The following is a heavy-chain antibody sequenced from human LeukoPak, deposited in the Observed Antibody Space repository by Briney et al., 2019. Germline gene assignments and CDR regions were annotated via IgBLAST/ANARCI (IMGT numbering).Heavy chain of an antibody. Sequence: SETLSLTCTVSGGAISNYYWSWIRQPPGKGLEWIGYIYYSGSTNYNPSLKSRVTVSLDTSKNQFSLKLSSVTAADTAVYYCANGRYSYGNEYWGQGTLVTVSS. CDR2: IYYSGST. V-gene: IGHV4-59*01. CDR3: ANGRYSYGNEY. D-gene: IGHD5-18*01. CDR1: GGAISNYY. J-gene: IGHJ4*02.